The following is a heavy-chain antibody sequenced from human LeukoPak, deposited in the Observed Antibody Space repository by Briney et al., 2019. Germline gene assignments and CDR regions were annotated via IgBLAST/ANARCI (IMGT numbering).Heavy chain of an antibody. Sequence: SETLSLTCTVSGDSTSSSTYYWDWIRQAPGKGLEWIGNIYDSGTTHYNPSLKSRVTISGDTSKNQFSLKLNSVTAADTAIYYCATHRRSGSGGSENAFEIWGQGTMVTVFS. J-gene: IGHJ3*02. V-gene: IGHV4-39*01. CDR2: IYDSGTT. D-gene: IGHD5-12*01. CDR1: GDSTSSSTYY. CDR3: ATHRRSGSGGSENAFEI.